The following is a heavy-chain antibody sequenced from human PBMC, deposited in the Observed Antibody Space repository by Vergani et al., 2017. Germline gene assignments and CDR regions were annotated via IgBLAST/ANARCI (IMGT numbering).Heavy chain of an antibody. J-gene: IGHJ3*02. V-gene: IGHV3-11*01. CDR1: GFSFSDHY. D-gene: IGHD4-11*01. CDR3: ARDHIDYINYPGTFDI. CDR2: ISNSGNTI. Sequence: QVQLVESGGGLVKPGGSLRLSCAASGFSFSDHYMTWIRQAPGKGLEWVSYISNSGNTIEYADSVKGRFSISRDNAKSSLFLQMDSLRAEDTAVYYCARDHIDYINYPGTFDIWGQGSMVTVSS.